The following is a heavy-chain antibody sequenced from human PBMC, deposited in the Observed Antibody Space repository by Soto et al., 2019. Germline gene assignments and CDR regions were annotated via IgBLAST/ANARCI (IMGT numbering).Heavy chain of an antibody. V-gene: IGHV1-69*13. J-gene: IGHJ6*02. CDR3: AVGYCSSTSCYAAGGNYYYGMDV. CDR1: GGTFSSYA. D-gene: IGHD2-2*01. Sequence: GASGKVSCKASGGTFSSYAISWVRQAPGQGLEWMGGIIPIFGTANYAQKFQGRVTITADESTSTAYMELSSLRSEDTAVYYCAVGYCSSTSCYAAGGNYYYGMDVWGQGTTVTVSS. CDR2: IIPIFGTA.